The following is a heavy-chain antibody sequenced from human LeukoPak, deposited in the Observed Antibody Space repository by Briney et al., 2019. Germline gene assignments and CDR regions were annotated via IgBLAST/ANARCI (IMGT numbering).Heavy chain of an antibody. CDR1: GDSVSSNSAA. V-gene: IGHV6-1*01. CDR2: TYYRSKWYN. Sequence: SQTLSLTCAISGDSVSSNSAAWNWLRQSPSRGLEWPGRTYYRSKWYNDYAVSVKSRITINPDTSKNQFSLQMNSVTPEDTAVYYCARFRDGYNHGFDYWGQGTLVTVSS. D-gene: IGHD5-24*01. CDR3: ARFRDGYNHGFDY. J-gene: IGHJ4*02.